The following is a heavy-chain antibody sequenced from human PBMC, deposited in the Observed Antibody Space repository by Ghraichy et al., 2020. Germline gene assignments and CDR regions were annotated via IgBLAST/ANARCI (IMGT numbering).Heavy chain of an antibody. J-gene: IGHJ5*02. Sequence: ASVKVSCKVSGYTLTELSMHWVRQAPGKGLEWMGGFDPEDGETIYAQKFQGRVTMTEDTSTDTAYMELSSLRSEDTAVYYCATFTIAAAVHDWFDPWGQGTLVTVSS. D-gene: IGHD6-13*01. CDR2: FDPEDGET. V-gene: IGHV1-24*01. CDR3: ATFTIAAAVHDWFDP. CDR1: GYTLTELS.